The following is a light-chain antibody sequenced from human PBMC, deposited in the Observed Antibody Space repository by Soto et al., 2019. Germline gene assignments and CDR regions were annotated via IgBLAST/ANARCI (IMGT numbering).Light chain of an antibody. CDR2: GAS. CDR1: QSVTSSY. CDR3: XQYGSSPMYT. V-gene: IGKV3-20*01. Sequence: EIVLTQSPGTLSLSPGERATLSCRASQSVTSSYLAWYQQKPGQAPRLLIYGASIRATGIPDRFSGSGSGTDFTLTISRLXPEDXXXXXXXQYGSSPMYTFGQGTKLEIK. J-gene: IGKJ2*01.